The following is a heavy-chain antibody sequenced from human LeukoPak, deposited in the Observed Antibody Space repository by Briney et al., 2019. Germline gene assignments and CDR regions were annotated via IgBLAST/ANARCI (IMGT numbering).Heavy chain of an antibody. CDR1: GFTFTTFW. CDR2: ISPDGRDK. Sequence: GGSLRLSCAASGFTFTTFWMTWVRQAPGKGLEWVANISPDGRDKYYVDSVKGRFTISRDNAKDSLFLQMNSLRAEDAAVYYCAKGYIIAGRQWYLDLWGRGTLVGVSS. V-gene: IGHV3-7*01. J-gene: IGHJ2*01. D-gene: IGHD6-13*01. CDR3: AKGYIIAGRQWYLDL.